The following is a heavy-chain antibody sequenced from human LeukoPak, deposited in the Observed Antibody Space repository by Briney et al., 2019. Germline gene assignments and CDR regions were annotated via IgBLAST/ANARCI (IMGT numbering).Heavy chain of an antibody. Sequence: GRSLRLSCAASGFTFSSYGMHWVRQAPGKGLEWVAVISYDGSNKYYADSVKGRFTISRDNSKNTLYLQMNSLRAEDTAVYYCAKDGPPGAFDYWGQGTLVTVSS. V-gene: IGHV3-30*18. CDR3: AKDGPPGAFDY. CDR1: GFTFSSYG. D-gene: IGHD3-10*01. J-gene: IGHJ4*02. CDR2: ISYDGSNK.